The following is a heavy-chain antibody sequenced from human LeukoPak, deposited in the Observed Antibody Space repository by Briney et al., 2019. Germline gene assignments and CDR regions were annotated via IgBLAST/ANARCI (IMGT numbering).Heavy chain of an antibody. D-gene: IGHD3-3*01. V-gene: IGHV3-21*01. J-gene: IGHJ4*02. Sequence: GGSLRLSCAASGFAVSSNYLSWVRQAPGKGLEWVSSISSSSSYIYYADSVKGRFTISRDNAKNSLYLQMDSLRAEDTAVYYCARERITIFGVVPANWGQGTLVTVSP. CDR2: ISSSSSYI. CDR3: ARERITIFGVVPAN. CDR1: GFAVSSNY.